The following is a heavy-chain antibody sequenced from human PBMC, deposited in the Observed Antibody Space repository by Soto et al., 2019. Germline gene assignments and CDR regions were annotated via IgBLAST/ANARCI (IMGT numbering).Heavy chain of an antibody. V-gene: IGHV4-59*01. CDR3: ARFKYYYDSSGYRPAFGI. J-gene: IGHJ3*02. CDR1: GGSISSYY. CDR2: IYYSGST. Sequence: SETLSLTCTVSGGSISSYYWSWIRQPPGKGLEWIGYIYYSGSTNYNPSLKSRVTISVDTSKNQFSLKLSSVTAADTAVYYCARFKYYYDSSGYRPAFGIWGQGTMVTVSS. D-gene: IGHD3-22*01.